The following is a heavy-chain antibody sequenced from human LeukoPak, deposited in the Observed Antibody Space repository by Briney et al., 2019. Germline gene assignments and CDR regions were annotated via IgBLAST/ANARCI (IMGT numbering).Heavy chain of an antibody. CDR1: GFTFSSYA. CDR3: AKELEDGYNQ. Sequence: PGGSLRLSCAASGFTFSSYAMSWVRQAPGKGLEWVSAISGSGGSTYYADSVKGRFTISRDDSKNTLYLQMNSLRAENTAVHYCAKELEDGYNQWGQGTLVTVSS. CDR2: ISGSGGST. D-gene: IGHD5-24*01. J-gene: IGHJ4*02. V-gene: IGHV3-23*01.